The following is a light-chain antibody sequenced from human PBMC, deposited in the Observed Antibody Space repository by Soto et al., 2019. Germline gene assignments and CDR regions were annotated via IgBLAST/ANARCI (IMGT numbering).Light chain of an antibody. J-gene: IGLJ2*01. CDR1: SSDVGAYIY. Sequence: QSALTQPPSASGSPGQSVTISCTGTSSDVGAYIYVSWYQQHPGTAPKLIIYEVNKRPSGVPDRFSGSRSSNTASLTVSGLQPEDAADYYCISYAGNHNLVFGGGTKLTVL. V-gene: IGLV2-8*01. CDR3: ISYAGNHNLV. CDR2: EVN.